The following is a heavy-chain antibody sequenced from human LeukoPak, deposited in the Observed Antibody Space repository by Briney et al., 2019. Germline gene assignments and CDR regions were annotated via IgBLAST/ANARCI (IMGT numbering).Heavy chain of an antibody. CDR2: ISYDGSNK. D-gene: IGHD5-12*01. CDR1: GFTFTSYG. CDR3: AKDSHGATIWGVLFDY. V-gene: IGHV3-30*18. Sequence: GGSLRLSCAASGFTFTSYGMHWVRQAPGKGLEWVAVISYDGSNKYYADSVKGRFTVSRDNSKNTLYLQMNSLRAEDTAVYYCAKDSHGATIWGVLFDYWGQGTLVTVSS. J-gene: IGHJ4*02.